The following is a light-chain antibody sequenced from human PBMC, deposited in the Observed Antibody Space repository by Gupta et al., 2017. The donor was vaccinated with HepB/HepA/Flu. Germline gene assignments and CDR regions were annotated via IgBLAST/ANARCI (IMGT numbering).Light chain of an antibody. Sequence: VLPQPPSVSPAPGQRSPISSPVAGSNIGSNSVSWYQQVPGKAPKLLIYDNNKRPSGIPDRFSGSKSGASATLDISGLQTGDEADYYCGTCDSSLSGNWVFGGGTKLTVL. V-gene: IGLV1-51*01. CDR1: GSNIGSNS. J-gene: IGLJ3*02. CDR2: DNN. CDR3: GTCDSSLSGNWV.